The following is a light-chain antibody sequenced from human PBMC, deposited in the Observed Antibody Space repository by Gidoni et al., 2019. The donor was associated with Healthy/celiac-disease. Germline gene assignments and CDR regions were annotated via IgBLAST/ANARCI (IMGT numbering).Light chain of an antibody. CDR1: QSISSF. J-gene: IGKJ1*01. Sequence: DIQMTKSPSSLSASVGDGVTITCRASQSISSFLNWYQQKPGKATKLLIYAASSLQSGVPSRFSGSGSGTDFTLTISSLQPEDFATYYCQQTYSTPWTFGQGTKVEIK. V-gene: IGKV1-39*01. CDR3: QQTYSTPWT. CDR2: AAS.